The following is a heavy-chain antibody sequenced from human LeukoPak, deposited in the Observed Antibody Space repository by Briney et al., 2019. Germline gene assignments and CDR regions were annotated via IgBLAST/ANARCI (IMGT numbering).Heavy chain of an antibody. Sequence: PGGSLRLSCAASGLSFSGYGMHWVRQAPGKGLEWVAFIRYDGSNEYYADSVKGRFTISRDKSKNTLSLQMNGLRVEDTAVYYCARAHYSSFDYWGQGTLVTVSS. J-gene: IGHJ4*02. CDR1: GLSFSGYG. D-gene: IGHD6-13*01. CDR3: ARAHYSSFDY. CDR2: IRYDGSNE. V-gene: IGHV3-30*02.